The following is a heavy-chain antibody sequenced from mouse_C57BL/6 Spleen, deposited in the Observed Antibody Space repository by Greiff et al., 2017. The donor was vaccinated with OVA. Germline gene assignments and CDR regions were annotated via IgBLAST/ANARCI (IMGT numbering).Heavy chain of an antibody. J-gene: IGHJ3*01. CDR3: TGRPSFAY. Sequence: EVMLVESGGGLVQPGGSMKLSCVASGFTFSNYWMNWVRQSPEKGLEWVAQIRLKSDNYATHYAESVKGRFTISRDDSKSSVYLQMNNLRAEDTGIYYCTGRPSFAYWGQGTLVTVSA. CDR1: GFTFSNYW. V-gene: IGHV6-3*01. CDR2: IRLKSDNYAT.